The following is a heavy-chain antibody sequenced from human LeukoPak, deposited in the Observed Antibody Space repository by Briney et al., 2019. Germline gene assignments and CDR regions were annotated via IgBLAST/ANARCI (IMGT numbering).Heavy chain of an antibody. D-gene: IGHD1-1*01. CDR3: ARDGIAGDFDY. V-gene: IGHV1-69*06. CDR1: GGTFSSYA. CDR2: IIPIFGTA. Sequence: AVKVSCKAYGGTFSSYAMSWMRQAHGQGLEWMGGIIPIFGTANYTQKFQGRVTISADKSTSTAYMELSSLRSEDTAVYYCARDGIAGDFDYWGQGTLVTVSS. J-gene: IGHJ4*02.